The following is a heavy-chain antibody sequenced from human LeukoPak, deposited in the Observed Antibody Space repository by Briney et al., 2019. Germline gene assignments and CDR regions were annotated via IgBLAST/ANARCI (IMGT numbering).Heavy chain of an antibody. CDR3: ARYPGASGDSYYFDY. CDR1: GGSVTTYH. Sequence: LETLSLTCTVSGGSVTTYHWSWIRQPPGKGLEWIGYIYYSGSINYNPSLNSRVTISLDTSKNEFSLKLRSVTAADTAVYYCARYPGASGDSYYFDYWGQGTRVTVSS. V-gene: IGHV4-59*02. J-gene: IGHJ4*02. CDR2: IYYSGSI. D-gene: IGHD4-17*01.